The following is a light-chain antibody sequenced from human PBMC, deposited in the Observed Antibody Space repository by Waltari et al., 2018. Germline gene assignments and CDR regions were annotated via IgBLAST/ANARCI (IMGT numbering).Light chain of an antibody. Sequence: IQMTQSPSALSASVGHRVTISCRASQNIYSNLAWYQQKPGKAPKLLIYAASSLQSGVLSRFSGSGSGRDFTLTISSLQPEDSAAYYCQHYYDNPFTFGPGTKLDIE. J-gene: IGKJ3*01. CDR2: AAS. V-gene: IGKV1-6*01. CDR1: QNIYSN. CDR3: QHYYDNPFT.